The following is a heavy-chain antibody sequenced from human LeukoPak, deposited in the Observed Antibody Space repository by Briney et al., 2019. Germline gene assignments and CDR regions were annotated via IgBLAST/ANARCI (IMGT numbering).Heavy chain of an antibody. CDR1: GGSISSSNW. CDR3: ARVSAIAVAGSLDY. J-gene: IGHJ4*02. D-gene: IGHD6-19*01. CDR2: IYHSGST. Sequence: SGTLSLTCAVSGGSISSSNWWSWVRQPPGKGLEWIGEIYHSGSTNYNPSLKSRVTISVDKSKNQFSLKLSSVTAADTAVYYCARVSAIAVAGSLDYWGQGTLVTVSS. V-gene: IGHV4-4*02.